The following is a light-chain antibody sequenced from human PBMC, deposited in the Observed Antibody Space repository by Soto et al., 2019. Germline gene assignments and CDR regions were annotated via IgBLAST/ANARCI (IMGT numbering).Light chain of an antibody. CDR3: QQYGGAPIT. V-gene: IGKV3-20*01. CDR2: GAS. Sequence: IVLTQSPGTLSLSPGERVTLSCRASQSVTTRLSWYQHKPGQAPPLLMYGASNRASGVPVRFSGSGSGTDFTLTITRLEPEDFALYYCQQYGGAPITFGLGTRLEIK. CDR1: QSVTTR. J-gene: IGKJ5*01.